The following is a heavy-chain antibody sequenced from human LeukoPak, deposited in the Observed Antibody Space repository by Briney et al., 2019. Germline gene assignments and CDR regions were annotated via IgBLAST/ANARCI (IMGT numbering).Heavy chain of an antibody. D-gene: IGHD3-10*01. J-gene: IGHJ3*02. V-gene: IGHV3-66*04. CDR3: ARRITMVRGVISDAFDI. CDR1: GFTVSSNY. Sequence: GGSLRLSCAASGFTVSSNYMSWVRQAPGKGLEWVSVIYSGGSTYYADSVKGRFTISRDKSKNTLYLQMNSLRAEDTAVYYCARRITMVRGVISDAFDIWGQGTMVTVSS. CDR2: IYSGGST.